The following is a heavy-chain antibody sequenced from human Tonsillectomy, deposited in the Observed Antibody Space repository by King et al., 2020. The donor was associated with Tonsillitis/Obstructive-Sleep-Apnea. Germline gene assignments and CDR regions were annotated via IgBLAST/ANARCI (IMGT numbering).Heavy chain of an antibody. J-gene: IGHJ6*02. CDR3: ASNHCSSTSCSTDSYYYYGMDV. CDR1: GFTFSKYG. V-gene: IGHV3-33*01. CDR2: IWNDGSKK. Sequence: MQLVQSGGGVVQPGRSLRLSCAASGFTFSKYGMHWVRQAPGKGLEWVALIWNDGSKKYYADSVKGRFTISRDNSKNTLYLHMNSLRAEDTAIYYCASNHCSSTSCSTDSYYYYGMDVWGQGPTVTVSS. D-gene: IGHD2-2*01.